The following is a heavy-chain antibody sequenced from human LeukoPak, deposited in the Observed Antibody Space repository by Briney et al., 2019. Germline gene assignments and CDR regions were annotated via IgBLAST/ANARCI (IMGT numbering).Heavy chain of an antibody. CDR3: ARDSYYYDSSGYYIGY. J-gene: IGHJ4*02. CDR1: GFTFSDYY. D-gene: IGHD3-22*01. CDR2: ISSSSSYI. Sequence: GGSLRLSCAASGFTFSDYYMSWIRQAPGKGLEWVSSISSSSSYIYYADSVKGRFTISRDNAKNSLYLQMNSLRAEDTAVYYCARDSYYYDSSGYYIGYWGQGTLVTVSS. V-gene: IGHV3-11*06.